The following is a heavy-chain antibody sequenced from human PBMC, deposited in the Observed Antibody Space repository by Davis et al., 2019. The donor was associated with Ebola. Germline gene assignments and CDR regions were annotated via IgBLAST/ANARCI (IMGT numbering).Heavy chain of an antibody. V-gene: IGHV3-7*01. CDR3: ARNIAARPYYYYYGMDV. Sequence: PGGSLRLSCAASGFTFSSYWMSWVRQAPGKGLEWVANIKQDGSEKYYVDSVKGRFTISRDNAKNSLYLQMNSLRAEDTAVYYCARNIAARPYYYYYGMDVWGQGTTVTVSS. J-gene: IGHJ6*02. CDR2: IKQDGSEK. CDR1: GFTFSSYW. D-gene: IGHD6-6*01.